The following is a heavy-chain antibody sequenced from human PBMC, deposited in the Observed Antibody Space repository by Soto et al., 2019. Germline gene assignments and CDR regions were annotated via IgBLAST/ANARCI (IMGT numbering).Heavy chain of an antibody. CDR2: MNAGNGNT. Sequence: ASVKVSCKASGYTFTSYAMHWVRQAPVQILELIVWMNAGNGNTKYSQKFQGRFTITMYTSASTSCIELIILISEYTAVYYCARLFDNWNDGQNKWFDPWGQGTLVTVSS. J-gene: IGHJ5*02. CDR1: GYTFTSYA. D-gene: IGHD1-20*01. CDR3: ARLFDNWNDGQNKWFDP. V-gene: IGHV1-3*01.